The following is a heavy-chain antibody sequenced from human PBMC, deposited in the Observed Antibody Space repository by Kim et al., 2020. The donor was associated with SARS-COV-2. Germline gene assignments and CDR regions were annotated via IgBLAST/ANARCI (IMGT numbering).Heavy chain of an antibody. CDR2: ISGSGGST. V-gene: IGHV3-23*01. Sequence: GGSLRLSCAASGFTLSAYAMSWVRQAPGKGLEWVSGISGSGGSTDYAESVKGRFTISRDNSRNTLYLQMNSLRAEDTAVYYCAKYRAGAWTFDYWGQGTL. CDR1: GFTLSAYA. D-gene: IGHD1-1*01. CDR3: AKYRAGAWTFDY. J-gene: IGHJ4*02.